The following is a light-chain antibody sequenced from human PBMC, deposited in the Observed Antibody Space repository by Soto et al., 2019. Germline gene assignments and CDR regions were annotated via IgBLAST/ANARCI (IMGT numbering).Light chain of an antibody. CDR2: DLT. V-gene: IGLV2-14*03. CDR3: ISYTNTNTYV. Sequence: QSALTQPAPVSGSPGQSITISCTGTSSDVGGYNFVSWYQHHPAKAPKLMIYDLTYRPSGVSNRFSGSKSGNTAYLTISGLQAEDEADYYCISYTNTNTYVFGTGTKLTVL. J-gene: IGLJ1*01. CDR1: SSDVGGYNF.